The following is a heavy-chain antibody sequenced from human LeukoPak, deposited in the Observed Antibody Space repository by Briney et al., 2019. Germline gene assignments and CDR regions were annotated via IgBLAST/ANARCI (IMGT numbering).Heavy chain of an antibody. J-gene: IGHJ3*02. CDR2: ISPNNGGT. Sequence: ASVKVSCKASGHTCTGYFMHWVRQAPGQGLEWMGWISPNNGGTNYAQKFQGRVTMTRDTSISTAYMELSRLRSDDTAVYYCARDLGWQWLGCAFDIWGQGTMVTVSS. CDR3: ARDLGWQWLGCAFDI. D-gene: IGHD6-19*01. V-gene: IGHV1-2*02. CDR1: GHTCTGYF.